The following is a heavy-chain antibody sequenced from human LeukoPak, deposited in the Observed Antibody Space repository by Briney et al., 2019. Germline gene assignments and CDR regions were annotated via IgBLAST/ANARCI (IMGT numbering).Heavy chain of an antibody. CDR2: IIPIFGTA. CDR1: GRTLSSYA. J-gene: IGHJ6*03. V-gene: IGHV1-69*13. Sequence: GASMKVSCKASGRTLSSYAISCVRQAPGQGLEWMGGIIPIFGTANYAQKFQGRVTITADESTSTAYMELSSLRSEDTAVYYCARAASGQSKLRPRYYYMDVWGKGTTVTISS. CDR3: ARAASGQSKLRPRYYYMDV. D-gene: IGHD5-12*01.